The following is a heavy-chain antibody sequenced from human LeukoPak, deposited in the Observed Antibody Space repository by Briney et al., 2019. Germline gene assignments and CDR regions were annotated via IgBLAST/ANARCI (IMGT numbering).Heavy chain of an antibody. V-gene: IGHV4-34*01. CDR2: INHSGST. D-gene: IGHD3-9*01. J-gene: IGHJ5*02. CDR3: ARGRVLRYFNP. CDR1: GGSFSGYY. Sequence: PSGTLSLTCAVYGGSFSGYYWSWIRQPPGKGLEWIGEINHSGSTNYNPSLKSRVTISVDTSKNQFSLKLSSVTAADTAVYYCARGRVLRYFNPWGQGTLVTVSS.